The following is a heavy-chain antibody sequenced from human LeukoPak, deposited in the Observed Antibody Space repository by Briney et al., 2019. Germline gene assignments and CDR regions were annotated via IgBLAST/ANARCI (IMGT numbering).Heavy chain of an antibody. CDR2: IIDSGDIT. J-gene: IGHJ6*03. Sequence: GGSLRLSCAASGFTLSNYAMSWVRQAPGKGLEWVSGIIDSGDITYYANSVKGRFTISRDNSKNTLYLQMNSLRAEDTAVYYCAKLGGQEVYNYYVGVWGKGTTVAVSS. V-gene: IGHV3-23*01. CDR3: AKLGGQEVYNYYVGV. CDR1: GFTLSNYA. D-gene: IGHD3-16*01.